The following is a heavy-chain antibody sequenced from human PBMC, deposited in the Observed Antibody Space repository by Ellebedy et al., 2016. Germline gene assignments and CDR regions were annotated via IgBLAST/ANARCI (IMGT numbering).Heavy chain of an antibody. Sequence: GESLKISCAASGFTFSSYWMSWVRQAPGKGLEWVSAISGSGGSTYYADSVKGRFTISRDNSKNTLYLQMNSLRAEDTAVYYCAKGEDYDILTGAWGQGTLVTVSS. V-gene: IGHV3-23*01. CDR1: GFTFSSYW. CDR3: AKGEDYDILTGA. CDR2: ISGSGGST. D-gene: IGHD3-9*01. J-gene: IGHJ5*02.